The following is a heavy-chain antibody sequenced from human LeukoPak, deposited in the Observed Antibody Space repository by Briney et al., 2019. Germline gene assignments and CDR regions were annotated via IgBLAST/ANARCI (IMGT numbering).Heavy chain of an antibody. Sequence: GGSLRLSCAASGVTFDDYAMHGVRHAPGKGLEWVSGISWNSGSIGYADSVKGRFTISRDNAKNLLFLQMENLRVEDTAFYYCVRDLHYSRLDYWGQGMLVAVSS. V-gene: IGHV3-9*01. D-gene: IGHD4-11*01. CDR3: VRDLHYSRLDY. J-gene: IGHJ4*02. CDR1: GVTFDDYA. CDR2: ISWNSGSI.